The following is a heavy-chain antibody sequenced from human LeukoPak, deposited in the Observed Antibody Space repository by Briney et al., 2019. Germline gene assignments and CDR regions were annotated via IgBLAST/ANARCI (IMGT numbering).Heavy chain of an antibody. CDR2: ISGDGGSA. Sequence: GRSLRLSCAASGFTFDDYAMHWVRQAPGKGLEWVSLISGDGGSAYYADSVKGRFTISRDNSKNSPYLQMNSLRTEDTALYYCAKGGDAPDYYYYMDVWGKGTTVTVSS. V-gene: IGHV3-43*02. D-gene: IGHD3-10*01. J-gene: IGHJ6*03. CDR3: AKGGDAPDYYYYMDV. CDR1: GFTFDDYA.